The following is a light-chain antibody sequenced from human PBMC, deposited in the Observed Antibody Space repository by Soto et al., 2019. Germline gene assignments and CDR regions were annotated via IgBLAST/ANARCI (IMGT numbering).Light chain of an antibody. CDR2: GAT. CDR1: QSVSSSY. V-gene: IGKV3-20*01. CDR3: QQFGGTTCT. Sequence: EIVLTQSPGTLSLSPGEGATLSCRASQSVSSSYIAWYQQRPGQTPSLLIYGATTRATGIPDSFSGSGSGRLFTLTISRLAPGDFAGYYCQQFGGTTCTCGQGTRLEIK. J-gene: IGKJ5*01.